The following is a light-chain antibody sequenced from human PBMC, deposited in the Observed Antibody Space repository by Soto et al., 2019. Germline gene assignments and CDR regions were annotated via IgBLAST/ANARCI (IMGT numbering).Light chain of an antibody. CDR3: QQRSNWPAMIT. V-gene: IGKV3-11*01. CDR1: QSVSSA. Sequence: EIVLTQSPATLSLSPGERATLSCRASQSVSSALAWYLQKPGQAPRLLIYDTSTRAAGIPVRFSGSGSGTDFTLTISSLDPEDFAVYYCQQRSNWPAMITFGQGTRLEIK. CDR2: DTS. J-gene: IGKJ5*01.